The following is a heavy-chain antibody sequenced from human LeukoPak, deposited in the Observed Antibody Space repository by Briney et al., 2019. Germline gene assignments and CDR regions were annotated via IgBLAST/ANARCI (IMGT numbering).Heavy chain of an antibody. CDR2: ISSSGSTI. J-gene: IGHJ4*02. CDR3: ASPAAGISDDY. D-gene: IGHD6-13*01. CDR1: GFTFSSYA. V-gene: IGHV3-48*04. Sequence: GGSLRLSCAASGFTFSSYAMSWVRQAPGKGLEWVSYISSSGSTIYYADSVKGRFTISRDNAKNSLYLQMNSLRAEDTAVYYCASPAAGISDDYWGQGTLVTVSS.